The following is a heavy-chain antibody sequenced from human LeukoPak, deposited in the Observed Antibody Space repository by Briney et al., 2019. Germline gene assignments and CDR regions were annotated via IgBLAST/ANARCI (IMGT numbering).Heavy chain of an antibody. J-gene: IGHJ4*02. V-gene: IGHV3-23*01. CDR1: GFTFSSYA. CDR2: ISGSGGST. CDR3: AKNADYYGSGSYIDY. Sequence: GGALRLSCAASGFTFSSYAMIWVRQAPGKGLEGVAAISGSGGSTYYADSVKGRFPISRDNSKTTLYLQLNSLRAEDTAVYYCAKNADYYGSGSYIDYWGQGTLVTVSS. D-gene: IGHD3-10*01.